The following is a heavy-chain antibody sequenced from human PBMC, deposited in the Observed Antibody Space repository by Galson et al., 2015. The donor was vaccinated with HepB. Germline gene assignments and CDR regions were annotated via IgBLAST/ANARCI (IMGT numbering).Heavy chain of an antibody. V-gene: IGHV1-69*02. Sequence: SVKVSCKASGGTFSSYTISWVRQAPGQGLEWMGRIIPILGIANYAQKFQGRVTITADKSTSTAYMELSSLRSEDTAVYYCASEVGYCSSTSCYDYWGQGTLVTVSS. CDR3: ASEVGYCSSTSCYDY. CDR2: IIPILGIA. D-gene: IGHD2-2*03. J-gene: IGHJ4*02. CDR1: GGTFSSYT.